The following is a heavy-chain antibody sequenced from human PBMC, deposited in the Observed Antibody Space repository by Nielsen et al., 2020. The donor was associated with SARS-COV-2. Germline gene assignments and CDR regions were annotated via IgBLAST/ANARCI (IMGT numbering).Heavy chain of an antibody. V-gene: IGHV1-3*01. D-gene: IGHD3-22*01. CDR2: INAGNGNT. CDR1: GYTFTSYA. CDR3: ARTYDSSGYYLSYFYYGMDV. J-gene: IGHJ6*02. Sequence: ASVKGSCKASGYTFTSYAMHWVRQAPGQRLEWMGWINAGNGNTKYSQKFQGRVTITRDTSASTAYMELSSLRSEDTAVYYCARTYDSSGYYLSYFYYGMDVWGQGTTVTVSS.